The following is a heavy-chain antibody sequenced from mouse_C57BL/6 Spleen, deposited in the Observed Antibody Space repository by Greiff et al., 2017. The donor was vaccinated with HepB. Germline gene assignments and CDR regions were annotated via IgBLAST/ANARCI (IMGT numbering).Heavy chain of an antibody. CDR2: IDPETGGT. D-gene: IGHD1-1*01. Sequence: QVQLQQSGAELVRPGASVTLSCKASGYTFTDYEMHWVKQTPVHGLEWIGAIDPETGGTAYNQKFKGKAILTADKSSSTAYMELRSLTSEDSAVYYCTRGVYGTRDWFAYWGQGTLVTVSA. V-gene: IGHV1-15*01. CDR3: TRGVYGTRDWFAY. CDR1: GYTFTDYE. J-gene: IGHJ3*01.